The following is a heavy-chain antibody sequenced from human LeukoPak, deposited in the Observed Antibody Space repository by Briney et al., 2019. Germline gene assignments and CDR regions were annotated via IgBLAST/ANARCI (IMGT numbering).Heavy chain of an antibody. CDR3: ARADGDYDSEYFQH. CDR1: GYTFTSYG. CDR2: ISAYNGNT. V-gene: IGHV1-18*01. Sequence: RGASVKVSCKASGYTFTSYGISWVRQAPGQGLEWMRWISAYNGNTNYAQKLQGRVTMTTDTSTSTAYMELRSLRSDDTAVYYCARADGDYDSEYFQHWGQGTLVTVSS. J-gene: IGHJ1*01. D-gene: IGHD4-17*01.